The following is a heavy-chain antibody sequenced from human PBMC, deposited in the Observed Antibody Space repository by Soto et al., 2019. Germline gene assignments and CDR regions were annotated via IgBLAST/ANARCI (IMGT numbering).Heavy chain of an antibody. J-gene: IGHJ2*01. Sequence: QVQLVQSGAEVKKPGSSVKVSCKASGGTFSSYTISWVRQAPGQGLEWMGRIIPILGIANYAQKFQGRVTITADKSTSHASQGRDSLRPRATDVYDCAGAGGGVVVPAADWYFDLWGRGTLVTVSS. CDR3: AGAGGGVVVPAADWYFDL. CDR1: GGTFSSYT. CDR2: IIPILGIA. V-gene: IGHV1-69*02. D-gene: IGHD2-2*01.